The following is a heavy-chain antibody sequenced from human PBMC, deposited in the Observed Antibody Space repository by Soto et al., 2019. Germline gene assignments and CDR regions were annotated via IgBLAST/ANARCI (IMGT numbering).Heavy chain of an antibody. J-gene: IGHJ4*02. CDR1: GGSISSTVYS. CDR3: ARHELGYCTNPSCFLDY. V-gene: IGHV4-39*01. Sequence: QLQLRESGPGLVKPSETLSLTCTVSGGSISSTVYSWGWIRQPPGKGLEWLGSFSSGGSTNYNPSLNSRVTTSAGASKNQFALKLTSVTAADTAVYYCARHELGYCTNPSCFLDYWGQGTLVTVTS. D-gene: IGHD2-2*01. CDR2: FSSGGST.